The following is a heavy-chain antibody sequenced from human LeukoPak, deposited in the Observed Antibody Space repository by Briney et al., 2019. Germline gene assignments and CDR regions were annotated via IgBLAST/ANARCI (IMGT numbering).Heavy chain of an antibody. D-gene: IGHD1-26*01. CDR1: GFIFSSYE. CDR2: ISNTGNNL. J-gene: IGHJ4*02. CDR3: ARAARLVGATYFDY. V-gene: IGHV3-48*03. Sequence: GGSLRLSCAASGFIFSSYEMNWVRQAPGKGLKWVSSISNTGNNLYYADSVKGRFTISRDNAKNSLYLQMNSLRAEDTAVYYCARAARLVGATYFDYWGQGTLVTVSS.